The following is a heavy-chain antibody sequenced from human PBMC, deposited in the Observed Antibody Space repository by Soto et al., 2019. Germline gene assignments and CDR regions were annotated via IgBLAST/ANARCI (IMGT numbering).Heavy chain of an antibody. V-gene: IGHV3-9*01. CDR2: ISWNSGSI. Sequence: EVQLVESGGGLVQPGRSLRLSCAASGFNLDDYDMHWVRQAPGKGLEWVSGISWNSGSIDYADSVKGRFTISRDNAKNSLYLQMNSLIAEDTALYYCAKGYCSSTNCYSGFDYWGQGTLVTVSS. D-gene: IGHD2-2*01. CDR3: AKGYCSSTNCYSGFDY. CDR1: GFNLDDYD. J-gene: IGHJ4*02.